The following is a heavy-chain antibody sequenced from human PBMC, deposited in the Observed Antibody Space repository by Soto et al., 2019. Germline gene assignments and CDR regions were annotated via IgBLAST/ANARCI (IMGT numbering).Heavy chain of an antibody. V-gene: IGHV3-23*01. CDR1: GFTFSSYA. J-gene: IGHJ6*02. D-gene: IGHD5-12*01. CDR3: AKALTRYERYSGYDWLYYGIDV. CDR2: ISGSGGSS. Sequence: EVQLLESGGGLVQPGGSLRLSCAASGFTFSSYAMSWVRQAPGKGLEWVSAISGSGGSSYYADSVKGRFTISRDNSKNTLYLQMNSLRAEDTAVYYCAKALTRYERYSGYDWLYYGIDVWGQGTTVTVSS.